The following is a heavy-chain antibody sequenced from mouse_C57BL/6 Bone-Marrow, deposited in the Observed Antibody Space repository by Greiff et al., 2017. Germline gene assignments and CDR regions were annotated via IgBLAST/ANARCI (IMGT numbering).Heavy chain of an antibody. D-gene: IGHD2-4*01. CDR2: IWSGGST. Sequence: VKVVESGPGLVQPSQSLSITCTVSGFSLTSYGVHWVRQSPGKGLEWLGVIWSGGSTDYNAAFISRLSISKDNSKSQVFFKMNSLQADDTAIYYCARWGDYYYYAMDYWGQGTSVTVSS. CDR1: GFSLTSYG. J-gene: IGHJ4*01. CDR3: ARWGDYYYYAMDY. V-gene: IGHV2-2*01.